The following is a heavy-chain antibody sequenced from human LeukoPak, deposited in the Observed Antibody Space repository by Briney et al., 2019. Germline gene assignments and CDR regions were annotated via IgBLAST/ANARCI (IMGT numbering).Heavy chain of an antibody. CDR3: ARVLRYCSGGNCYSGGLGYMDV. V-gene: IGHV3-11*01. D-gene: IGHD2-15*01. Sequence: GGSLRLSCAASGFTFSDYNMRWIRQAPGKGLEWVSSISRSGSTKYYADSVKGRFTISRDNAKNSLFPQMNSLRAEDTAVYYCARVLRYCSGGNCYSGGLGYMDVWGKGTTVTISS. CDR1: GFTFSDYN. CDR2: ISRSGSTK. J-gene: IGHJ6*03.